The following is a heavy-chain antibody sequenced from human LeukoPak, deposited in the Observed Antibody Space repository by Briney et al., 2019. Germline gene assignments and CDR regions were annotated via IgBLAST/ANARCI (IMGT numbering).Heavy chain of an antibody. CDR1: GFTFNTYP. J-gene: IGHJ4*02. V-gene: IGHV3-23*01. CDR3: VREGLRPYFDY. CDR2: ITGSGSNT. Sequence: GGSLRLSCAASGFTFNTYPMSWVRQAPGKGLEWVSAITGSGSNTYYADSVKGRFTISRDNSKNTLYLLMNSLRGEDTAVYYCVREGLRPYFDYWGQGTLVTASS.